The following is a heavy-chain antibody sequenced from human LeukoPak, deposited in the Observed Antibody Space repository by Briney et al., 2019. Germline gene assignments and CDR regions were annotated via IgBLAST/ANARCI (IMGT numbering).Heavy chain of an antibody. CDR1: GGSFSGYY. Sequence: PSETLSLTCAVYGGSFSGYYWSWIRQPPGKGLEWIGEINHSGSTNYNPSLKSRVTISVDTSKNQFSLKLSSVTAADTAVYYCARGLRYCSSTSCLYYFDYWGRGTLVTVSS. D-gene: IGHD2-2*01. V-gene: IGHV4-34*01. CDR3: ARGLRYCSSTSCLYYFDY. J-gene: IGHJ4*02. CDR2: INHSGST.